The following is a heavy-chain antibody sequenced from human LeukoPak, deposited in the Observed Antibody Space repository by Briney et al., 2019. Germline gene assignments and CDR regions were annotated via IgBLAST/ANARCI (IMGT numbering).Heavy chain of an antibody. CDR2: FNHSGST. Sequence: SETLSLTCAVYGGPFRVYYWSWIRQPPGKGREGIGEFNHSGSTNYNPSLKSRVTISVDTSKNQSSLKLSSVTAADTAVYYCARGLGNPTYYDFWSGPYYYYYMDVWGKGTTVTVSS. V-gene: IGHV4-34*01. CDR3: ARGLGNPTYYDFWSGPYYYYYMDV. J-gene: IGHJ6*03. D-gene: IGHD3-3*01. CDR1: GGPFRVYY.